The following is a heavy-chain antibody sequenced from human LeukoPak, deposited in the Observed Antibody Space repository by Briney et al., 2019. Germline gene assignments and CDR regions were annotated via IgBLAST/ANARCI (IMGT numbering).Heavy chain of an antibody. CDR1: GFTFGSYS. D-gene: IGHD6-19*01. CDR3: ARDGYSSGWHGYYFDH. J-gene: IGHJ4*02. V-gene: IGHV3-21*01. CDR2: ISGSSAYM. Sequence: GGSLRLSCAASGFTFGSYSMNWVRQAPGKGLEWVSSISGSSAYMFYADSVKGRFTISRDNAKNSLYLQMNSLRAEDTAVYYCARDGYSSGWHGYYFDHWGQGTVVTVSS.